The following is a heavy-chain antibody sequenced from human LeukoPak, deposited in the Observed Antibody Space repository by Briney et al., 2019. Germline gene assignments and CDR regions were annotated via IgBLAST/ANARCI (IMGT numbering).Heavy chain of an antibody. V-gene: IGHV4-39*01. Sequence: SETLSLTCTISGDSIINSRNFYWGWIRQPPGKGLEWIGNIYYNGNSYSNPSLKGRVITSVDTSKNQFSLKVRSVSAADTAVYYCARQVSTDYFDNWGQGTLMTV. CDR3: ARQVSTDYFDN. CDR2: IYYNGNS. J-gene: IGHJ4*02. CDR1: GDSIINSRNFY.